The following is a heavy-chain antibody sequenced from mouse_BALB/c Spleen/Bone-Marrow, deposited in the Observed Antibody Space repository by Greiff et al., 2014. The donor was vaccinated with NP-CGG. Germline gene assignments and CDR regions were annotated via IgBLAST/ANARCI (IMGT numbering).Heavy chain of an antibody. CDR1: GYTFTDYA. J-gene: IGHJ4*01. Sequence: VQLQQSGAELVRPGVSVKISCKGSGYTFTDYAMHWVKQSHAKSLEWIGVISTYYGDASYNQKFKGKATMTVDKSSSTAYMELARLTSEDSAIYYCARRADSSVYVDAMDYWGQGTSVTVSS. CDR3: ARRADSSVYVDAMDY. D-gene: IGHD3-2*01. CDR2: ISTYYGDA. V-gene: IGHV1S137*01.